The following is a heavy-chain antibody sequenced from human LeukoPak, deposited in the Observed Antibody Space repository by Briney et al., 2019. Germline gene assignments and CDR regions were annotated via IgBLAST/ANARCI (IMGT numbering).Heavy chain of an antibody. V-gene: IGHV4-34*01. Sequence: SETLSLTCAVYGGSFSGYYWSWIRQPPEKGLEWIGEINHSGSTNYNPSLKSRVTMSVDTSKNQFSLKLSSVTAADTAVYYCARGGRGVIIDYWGQGTLVTVSS. J-gene: IGHJ4*02. D-gene: IGHD3-10*01. CDR2: INHSGST. CDR3: ARGGRGVIIDY. CDR1: GGSFSGYY.